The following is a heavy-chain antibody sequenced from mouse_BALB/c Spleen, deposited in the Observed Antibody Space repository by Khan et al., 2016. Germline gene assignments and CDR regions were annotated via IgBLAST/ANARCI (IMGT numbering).Heavy chain of an antibody. Sequence: QVQLQQSGAELAKPGASVKMSCKASGYTFTTYWMHWVKQRPGQGLEWIGYINPNTGYSEYDQKFKDKATLTADKSSSTAYMQLSSLTSEDSAVYYCARSTNAIDYWGQGTSVTVSS. J-gene: IGHJ4*01. D-gene: IGHD2-13*01. CDR2: INPNTGYS. V-gene: IGHV1-7*01. CDR3: ARSTNAIDY. CDR1: GYTFTTYW.